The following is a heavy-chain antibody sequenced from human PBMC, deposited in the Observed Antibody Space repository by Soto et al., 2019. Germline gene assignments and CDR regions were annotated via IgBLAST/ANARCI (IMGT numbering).Heavy chain of an antibody. Sequence: SETLSLTCTVSGGSISSSGYYWSWIRQHPGKGLEWIGYIYYSGSTYYNPSLKSRVTISVDTSKNQFSLKLSSVTAADTAVYYCARACGGDCYSSYYGMDVWGQGTTVTVSS. D-gene: IGHD2-21*02. CDR2: IYYSGST. J-gene: IGHJ6*02. V-gene: IGHV4-31*03. CDR3: ARACGGDCYSSYYGMDV. CDR1: GGSISSSGYY.